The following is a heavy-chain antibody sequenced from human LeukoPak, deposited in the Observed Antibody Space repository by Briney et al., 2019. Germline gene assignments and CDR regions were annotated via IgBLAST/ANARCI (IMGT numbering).Heavy chain of an antibody. CDR3: ANLAAAGTPTDY. V-gene: IGHV3-30*02. CDR2: IRYNGSYK. J-gene: IGHJ4*02. CDR1: GFTFSSYG. D-gene: IGHD6-13*01. Sequence: TGGSLRLSCAASGFTFSSYGMLWVRQAPGKGLEWVAFIRYNGSYKYYADSVKGRFTISRDNSKNTLYLQMNSLRAEDTAVYYCANLAAAGTPTDYWGQGTLVSVSP.